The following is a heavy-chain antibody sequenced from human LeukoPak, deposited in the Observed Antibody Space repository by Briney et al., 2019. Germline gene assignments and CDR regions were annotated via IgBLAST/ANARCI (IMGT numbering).Heavy chain of an antibody. D-gene: IGHD3-22*01. CDR2: SSSSGSTI. V-gene: IGHV3-11*01. CDR3: ARVGGGAYDSSGYYYVFFDY. J-gene: IGHJ4*02. Sequence: PGGSLRLSCAASGFTFSDYYMSWIRQAPGKGLGWVSYSSSSGSTIYYADSVKGRFTISRDNAKSSLYLQMNSLRAEDTAVYYCARVGGGAYDSSGYYYVFFDYWGQGTLVTVSS. CDR1: GFTFSDYY.